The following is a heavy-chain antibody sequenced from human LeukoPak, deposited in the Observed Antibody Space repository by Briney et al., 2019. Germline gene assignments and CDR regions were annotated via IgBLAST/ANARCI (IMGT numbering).Heavy chain of an antibody. CDR2: IYYSGST. J-gene: IGHJ4*02. CDR1: GGSISSSRYY. D-gene: IGHD4-17*01. V-gene: IGHV4-39*01. CDR3: AKSYGDYVTYYFDY. Sequence: SETLSLTCTVSGGSISSSRYYWGWIRQPPGKGLEWIGSIYYSGSTYYNPSLKSRVTISVDTSKNQFSLKLSSVTAADTAVYYCAKSYGDYVTYYFDYWGQGTLVTVSS.